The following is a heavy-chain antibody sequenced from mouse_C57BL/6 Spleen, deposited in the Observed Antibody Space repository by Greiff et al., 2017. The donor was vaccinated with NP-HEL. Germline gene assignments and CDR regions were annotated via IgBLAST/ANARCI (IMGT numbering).Heavy chain of an antibody. CDR1: GYTFTSYW. CDR2: IDPSGSST. J-gene: IGHJ4*01. V-gene: IGHV1-50*01. CDR3: ARSPYYGNSGDYAMDY. D-gene: IGHD2-1*01. Sequence: QVQLQQPGAELVKPGASVKLSCKASGYTFTSYWMQWVKQRPGQGLEWIGEIDPSGSSTNYNQKFKGQATLTVDTSSSTADMQHSSLTSEDTAVYYCARSPYYGNSGDYAMDYWGQGTSVTVSS.